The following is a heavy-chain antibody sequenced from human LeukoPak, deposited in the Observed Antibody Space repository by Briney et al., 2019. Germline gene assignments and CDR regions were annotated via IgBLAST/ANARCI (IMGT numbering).Heavy chain of an antibody. J-gene: IGHJ4*02. CDR3: ARMKGNWEVDPLDY. CDR1: GYTFTGYY. V-gene: IGHV1-2*04. Sequence: ASVKVSCKASGYTFTGYYMHWVRQAPGQGLEWMGWINPNSGGTNYAQKFQGWVTMTRDTSISTAYMALSRLRSDETAVYYCARMKGNWEVDPLDYWGQGTLVTVSS. CDR2: INPNSGGT. D-gene: IGHD7-27*01.